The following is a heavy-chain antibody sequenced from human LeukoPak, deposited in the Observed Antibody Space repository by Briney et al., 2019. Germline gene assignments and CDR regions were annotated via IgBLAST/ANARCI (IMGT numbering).Heavy chain of an antibody. J-gene: IGHJ4*02. CDR3: ARAMLRGDGGFDY. D-gene: IGHD3-10*01. V-gene: IGHV3-48*01. CDR1: GFTFSSYS. Sequence: GGPLRLSCAASGFTFSSYSMNWVRQAPGKGLEWVSYISSSSSTIYYADSVKGRFIISRDNSKNTLDLQMNSLSAEDTAVYYCARAMLRGDGGFDYWGQGTLVTVSS. CDR2: ISSSSSTI.